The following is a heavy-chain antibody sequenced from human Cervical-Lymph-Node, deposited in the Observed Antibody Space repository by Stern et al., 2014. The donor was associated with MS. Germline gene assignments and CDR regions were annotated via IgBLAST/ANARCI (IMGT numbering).Heavy chain of an antibody. CDR1: RYTFTAYS. J-gene: IGHJ4*02. CDR2: VNPNTGAT. CDR3: AAASTTSSASPFDY. D-gene: IGHD6-19*01. Sequence: QVQLMQSGAEVKKPGASLKVSCQTSRYTFTAYSFHWVRQAPGQGLQWMGWVNPNTGATTYAKQFRGRVTMTRDSSISTAYMELSRLTSDDTAVYYCAAASTTSSASPFDYWGQGTLLTVSS. V-gene: IGHV1-2*02.